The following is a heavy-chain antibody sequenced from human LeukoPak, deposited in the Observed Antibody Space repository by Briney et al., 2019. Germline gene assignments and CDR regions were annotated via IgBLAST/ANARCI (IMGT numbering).Heavy chain of an antibody. CDR3: ARGLWFGESLIDY. Sequence: GGSLRLSCATSGFIFSNYAVNWVRQAPGKGLEWVSSISSSSIYIYYADSVKGRFTISRDNAKNSLFLQMNSLRAEDTAVYYCARGLWFGESLIDYWGQGTLVTVSS. CDR1: GFIFSNYA. CDR2: ISSSSIYI. D-gene: IGHD3-10*01. J-gene: IGHJ4*02. V-gene: IGHV3-21*01.